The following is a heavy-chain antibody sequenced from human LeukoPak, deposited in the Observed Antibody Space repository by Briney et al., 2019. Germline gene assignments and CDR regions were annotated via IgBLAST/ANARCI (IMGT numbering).Heavy chain of an antibody. CDR2: ISSSSSYI. D-gene: IGHD2-15*01. CDR3: ARDFDLTPGGSLHYYNYGMDV. Sequence: TGGSLRLSCAASGFTFSSYSMDWVRQAPGKGLEWVSSISSSSSYIYYADSVKGRFIISTDNAKNSLYLQMNSLRAEDTAVYYCARDFDLTPGGSLHYYNYGMDVWGQGTTVTVSS. CDR1: GFTFSSYS. V-gene: IGHV3-21*01. J-gene: IGHJ6*02.